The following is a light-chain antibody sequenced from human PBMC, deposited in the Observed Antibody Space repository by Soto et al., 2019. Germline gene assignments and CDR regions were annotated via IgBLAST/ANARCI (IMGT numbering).Light chain of an antibody. J-gene: IGKJ3*01. V-gene: IGKV3-11*01. CDR2: SAS. CDR3: QQRSNWPRFT. Sequence: EVVLTQSPAILSLSPGERATLSCRASQSVSVNLGWYQQKPGQAPRPLIYSASDRAPGIPARFSGSGSGTDFTLTISSLEPEDFAVYYCQQRSNWPRFTFGPGTKVDIK. CDR1: QSVSVN.